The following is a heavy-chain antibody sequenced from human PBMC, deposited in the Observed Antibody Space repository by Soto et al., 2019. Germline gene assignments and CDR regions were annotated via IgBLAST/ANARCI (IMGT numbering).Heavy chain of an antibody. CDR2: ISADGGNT. V-gene: IGHV3-23*01. J-gene: IGHJ4*02. CDR3: AREMGRGAGSSPDFDY. Sequence: GGSLRLSCAASGFTFGSHAMSWVRQAPGKRLEWVSAISADGGNTNYQDSVKGRFTVSRDNSRNTLYLQVDSLRVEDAALDHCAREMGRGAGSSPDFDYWGQGTLVTVSS. D-gene: IGHD3-10*01. CDR1: GFTFGSHA.